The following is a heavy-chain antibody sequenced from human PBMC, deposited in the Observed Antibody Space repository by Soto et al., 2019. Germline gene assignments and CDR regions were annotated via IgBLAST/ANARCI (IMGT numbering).Heavy chain of an antibody. CDR3: ATDGKGTIAY. V-gene: IGHV3-30*03. D-gene: IGHD1-1*01. Sequence: QVQLVESGGGVVQPGRSLRLSCAASGFIFSSYGIHWVRQAPGKGLEWVAVISYDGRNKYYADSVKGRFTISRDNSKNNLYLQINSLRAEDTAVYYCATDGKGTIAYWGQGTLVTVSS. CDR2: ISYDGRNK. J-gene: IGHJ4*02. CDR1: GFIFSSYG.